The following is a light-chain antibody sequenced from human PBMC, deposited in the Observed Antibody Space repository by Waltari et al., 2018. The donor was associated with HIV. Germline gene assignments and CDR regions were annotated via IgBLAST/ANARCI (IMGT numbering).Light chain of an antibody. CDR1: QGFSHSD. V-gene: IGKV3-20*01. J-gene: IGKJ3*01. Sequence: EITLTQFPGTLSLSPGEGVTLTCRASQGFSHSDLAWYQQKPGQVPRLLIYGAASRATAVPDSFTGSGSGTDFTLTISRLEPEDFAVYYCQQYGDSPFTFGPGTKVEI. CDR3: QQYGDSPFT. CDR2: GAA.